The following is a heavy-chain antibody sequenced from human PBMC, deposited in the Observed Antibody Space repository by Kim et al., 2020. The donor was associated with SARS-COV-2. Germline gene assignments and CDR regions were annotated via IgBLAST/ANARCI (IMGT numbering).Heavy chain of an antibody. CDR3: TTRDILTGYSADYYYYYGMDV. J-gene: IGHJ6*02. CDR2: IKSKTDGGTT. Sequence: GGSLRLSCAASGFTFSNALMSWVRQAPGKGLEWVGRIKSKTDGGTTDYAAPVKGRFTISRDDSKNTLYLQMNSLKTEDTAVYYCTTRDILTGYSADYYYYYGMDVWGQGTTVTVSS. CDR1: GFTFSNAL. V-gene: IGHV3-15*01. D-gene: IGHD3-9*01.